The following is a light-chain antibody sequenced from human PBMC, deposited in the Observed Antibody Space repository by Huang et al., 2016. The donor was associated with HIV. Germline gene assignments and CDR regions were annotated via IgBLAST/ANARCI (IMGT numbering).Light chain of an antibody. CDR3: QQRSNWPPVYT. Sequence: EIVLTQSPATLSLSPGERATLSCRASQSVSTYLAWYQQKRGQAPRLLIDDASNRATGIPARFSGSGSGTDFTLTISSLEPEDFAVYYCQQRSNWPPVYTFGQGTKLEIK. J-gene: IGKJ2*01. V-gene: IGKV3-11*01. CDR2: DAS. CDR1: QSVSTY.